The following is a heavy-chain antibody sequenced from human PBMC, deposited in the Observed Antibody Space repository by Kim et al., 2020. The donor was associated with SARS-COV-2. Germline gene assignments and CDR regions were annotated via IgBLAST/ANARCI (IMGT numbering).Heavy chain of an antibody. V-gene: IGHV4-59*08. J-gene: IGHJ6*02. CDR2: MHYSGSS. CDR1: GGSMNIYY. Sequence: SETLSLTCAVSGGSMNIYYWSWIRQPPGKGLEWIGYMHYSGSSNYNPSLKSRVTISVDTSKNQFSLKLSSVTAADTAIYYCARHSVLYGMDVWGQGTTVTVSS. CDR3: ARHSVLYGMDV.